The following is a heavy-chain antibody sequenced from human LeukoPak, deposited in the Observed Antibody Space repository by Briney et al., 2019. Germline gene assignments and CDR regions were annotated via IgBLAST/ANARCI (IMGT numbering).Heavy chain of an antibody. CDR3: ARVNPEYYYDSSGYYGPLGY. V-gene: IGHV1-2*02. CDR2: INPNSGGT. CDR1: GYTFTGYY. D-gene: IGHD3-22*01. Sequence: APVKVSCKASGYTFTGYYMHWVRQAPGQGLEWMGWINPNSGGTNYAQKFQGRVTMTRDTSISTAYMELSRLRSDDTAVYCCARVNPEYYYDSSGYYGPLGYWGQGTLVTVSS. J-gene: IGHJ4*02.